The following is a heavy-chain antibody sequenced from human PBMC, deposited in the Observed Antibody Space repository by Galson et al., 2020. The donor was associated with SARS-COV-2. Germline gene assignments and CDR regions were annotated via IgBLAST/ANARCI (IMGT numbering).Heavy chain of an antibody. CDR3: ASATYDSSGYYIAALRDYYYYGMDV. V-gene: IGHV3-21*01. CDR1: GFTFSSYS. CDR2: ISSSSSYI. D-gene: IGHD3-22*01. J-gene: IGHJ6*02. Sequence: NSGGSLRLSCAASGFTFSSYSMNWVRQAPGKGLEWVLSISSSSSYIYYADSVKGRFTISRDNAKNSLYLQMNSLRAEDTAVYYCASATYDSSGYYIAALRDYYYYGMDVWGQGTTVTVSS.